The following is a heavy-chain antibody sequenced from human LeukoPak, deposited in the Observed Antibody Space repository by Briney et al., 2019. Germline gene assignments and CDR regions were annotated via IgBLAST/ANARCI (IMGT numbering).Heavy chain of an antibody. J-gene: IGHJ4*02. D-gene: IGHD1-1*01. Sequence: PGRSLRLSCAASGFTFDDYAMHWVRQAPGKGLEWVSAISGSGGSTYYADSVKGRFTISRDNSKNTLYLQMNSLRAEGTAVYYCAKVVHGTLGTFDYWGQGTLVTVSS. CDR3: AKVVHGTLGTFDY. CDR2: ISGSGGST. CDR1: GFTFDDYA. V-gene: IGHV3-23*01.